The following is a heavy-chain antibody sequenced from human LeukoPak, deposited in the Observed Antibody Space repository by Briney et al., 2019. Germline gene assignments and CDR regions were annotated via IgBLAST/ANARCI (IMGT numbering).Heavy chain of an antibody. V-gene: IGHV6-1*01. CDR1: GDRVSNNSAA. Sequence: SQTLSLTCDISGDRVSNNSAAWNWLRQSPSRGLEGLGRTYYRSEWYIDYAVSVKGRIIINAYTSKKQFSLQLKSVTPEDTAVYYCAREQDYSDYWGRGTLVTVSS. CDR2: TYYRSEWYI. J-gene: IGHJ4*02. CDR3: AREQDYSDY.